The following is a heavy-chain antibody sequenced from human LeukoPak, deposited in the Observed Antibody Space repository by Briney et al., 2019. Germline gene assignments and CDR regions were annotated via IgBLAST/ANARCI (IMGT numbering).Heavy chain of an antibody. V-gene: IGHV1-46*03. CDR1: GYTFTSYY. Sequence: GASVKVSCKASGYTFTSYYMHWVRQAPGQGLEWMGIINPSGGSTSYAQKFQGRVTMTRDTSTSTVYMGLSSLRSEDTAVYYCARESDYDSSGYPTVPFDYWGQGTLVTVSS. CDR2: INPSGGST. D-gene: IGHD3-22*01. J-gene: IGHJ4*02. CDR3: ARESDYDSSGYPTVPFDY.